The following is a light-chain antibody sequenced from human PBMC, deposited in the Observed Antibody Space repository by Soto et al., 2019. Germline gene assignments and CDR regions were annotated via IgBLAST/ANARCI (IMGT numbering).Light chain of an antibody. Sequence: DIQMTQSPSSLSASVGDRVTITCRASQSIRTYLNWYQQKPGKAPKFLIYAASTLQSGVPSRFSGSGSGTDFTLTISSLQPEDFATYYCHPTYSNPRTFGQGTKVEIK. V-gene: IGKV1-39*01. CDR2: AAS. CDR1: QSIRTY. J-gene: IGKJ1*01. CDR3: HPTYSNPRT.